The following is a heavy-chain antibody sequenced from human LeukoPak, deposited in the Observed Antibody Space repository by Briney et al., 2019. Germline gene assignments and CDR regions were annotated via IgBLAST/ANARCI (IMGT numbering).Heavy chain of an antibody. Sequence: PGGSLRLSCAASGFTFSSSAMSWVRQAPGKGLEWVSSISGSGSGGSTYYADSVKGRFTISRDNSKNTLYLQMNSLRAEDTAVYYCASPYDSITLTYTSAFDIWGQGTMVTVSS. CDR2: ISGSGSGGST. J-gene: IGHJ3*02. CDR1: GFTFSSSA. D-gene: IGHD3-22*01. V-gene: IGHV3-23*01. CDR3: ASPYDSITLTYTSAFDI.